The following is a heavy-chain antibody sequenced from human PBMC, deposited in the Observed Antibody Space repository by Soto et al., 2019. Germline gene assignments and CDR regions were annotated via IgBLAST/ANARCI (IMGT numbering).Heavy chain of an antibody. D-gene: IGHD6-13*01. V-gene: IGHV3-30-3*01. J-gene: IGHJ4*02. Sequence: PGGSLRLSCAASGFTFSSYAMHWVRQAPGKGLEWVAVISYDGSNKYYADSVKGRFTISRDNSKNTLYLQMNSLRAEDTAVYYCARLVGGRSNPFRYSSSWYVGNFDYWGQGTLVTVSS. CDR3: ARLVGGRSNPFRYSSSWYVGNFDY. CDR1: GFTFSSYA. CDR2: ISYDGSNK.